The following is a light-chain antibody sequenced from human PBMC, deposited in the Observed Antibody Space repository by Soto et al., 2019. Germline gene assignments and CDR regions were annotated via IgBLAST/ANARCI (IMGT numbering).Light chain of an antibody. CDR2: YDS. CDR1: NIGSKS. V-gene: IGLV3-21*04. J-gene: IGLJ2*01. CDR3: QVWDSSSDPVV. Sequence: SSELTQPPSVSVAPGKTARITCGGNNIGSKSVHWYQQKPGQAPVLVIYYDSDRPSGIPERFSCSNSGNTATLTISRVEAGDEADYYCQVWDSSSDPVVFGGGTKLTVL.